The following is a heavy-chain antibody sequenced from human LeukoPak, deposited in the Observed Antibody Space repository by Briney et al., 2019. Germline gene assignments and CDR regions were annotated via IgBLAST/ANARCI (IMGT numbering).Heavy chain of an antibody. Sequence: SETLSLTCSVSGGSISSSSNYWGWIRQPPGKGLEWIGEINHSGSTNYNPSLKSRVTISVDTSKNQFSLKLSSVTAADTAVYYCARFKWFGEFTFDYWGQGTLVTVSS. CDR3: ARFKWFGEFTFDY. CDR1: GGSISSSSNY. J-gene: IGHJ4*02. V-gene: IGHV4-39*07. D-gene: IGHD3-10*01. CDR2: INHSGST.